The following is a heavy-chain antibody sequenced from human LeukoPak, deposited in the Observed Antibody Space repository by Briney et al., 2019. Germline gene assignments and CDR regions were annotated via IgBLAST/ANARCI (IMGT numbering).Heavy chain of an antibody. CDR3: AAIFGVVNRWFDP. D-gene: IGHD3-3*01. CDR2: ISAYNGNT. V-gene: IGHV1-18*01. CDR1: GYTFTSYG. Sequence: GASVKVSCKASGYTFTSYGISWVRQAPGQGLEWMGWISAYNGNTNYAQKLQGRVTMTTDTSTSTAHMELRSLRSDDTAVYYCAAIFGVVNRWFDPWGQGTLVTVSS. J-gene: IGHJ5*02.